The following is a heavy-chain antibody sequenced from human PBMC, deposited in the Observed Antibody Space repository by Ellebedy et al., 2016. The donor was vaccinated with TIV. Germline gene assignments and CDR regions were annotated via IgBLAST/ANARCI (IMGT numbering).Heavy chain of an antibody. V-gene: IGHV4-39*07. J-gene: IGHJ5*02. CDR2: IYFGGRT. Sequence: MPSETLSLTCTVSGASISSSNYYWGWIRQPPGKGLEWIGTIYFGGRTYYNPSLKSRVTISVDTSKNQFSLRLSSVTAADTALYYCGRDPWGPDWFDPWGQGTLVTVSS. CDR1: GASISSSNYY. D-gene: IGHD3-16*01. CDR3: GRDPWGPDWFDP.